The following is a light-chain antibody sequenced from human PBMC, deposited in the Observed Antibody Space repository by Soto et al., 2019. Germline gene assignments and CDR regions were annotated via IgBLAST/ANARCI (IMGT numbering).Light chain of an antibody. CDR2: GAS. V-gene: IGKV3-20*01. Sequence: EIVLTQSPGTLSLSPGERATLSCRASQSVSSTYLAWYQQKPGQPPRLLIFGASNRAAGTPDRFSGNGSGTDFTLTISRLEPEDFAVYYCQQYGASPIYTFGQGTKLEIK. CDR3: QQYGASPIYT. CDR1: QSVSSTY. J-gene: IGKJ2*01.